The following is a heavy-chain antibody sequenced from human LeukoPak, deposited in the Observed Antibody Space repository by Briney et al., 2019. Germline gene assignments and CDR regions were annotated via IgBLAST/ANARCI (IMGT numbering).Heavy chain of an antibody. Sequence: SETLSLTCTVSGGSIRSSSYYWGWIRQPPGKGLEWIGTIYYGGSTSYNPSLKSRVTISVDTSKNQFSLKLSSVTAADTAVYYCARTVQVGATRFDYWGQGTLVTVSS. V-gene: IGHV4-39*07. CDR1: GGSIRSSSYY. J-gene: IGHJ4*02. CDR2: IYYGGST. D-gene: IGHD1-26*01. CDR3: ARTVQVGATRFDY.